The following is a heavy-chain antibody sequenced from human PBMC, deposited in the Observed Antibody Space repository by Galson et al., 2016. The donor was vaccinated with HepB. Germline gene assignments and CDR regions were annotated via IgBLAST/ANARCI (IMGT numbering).Heavy chain of an antibody. D-gene: IGHD4-11*01. CDR3: TTDMTTTVTAEGLRVAVF. CDR1: GFTFTYAW. Sequence: SLRLSCAASGFTFTYAWMNWVRQAPGKGLEWVGRIKSKTDGETTGYAAPVRGRFIISRDDSKNTLYLQMNSLKTEDTAVYYCTTDMTTTVTAEGLRVAVFWGQGTVVTVSS. V-gene: IGHV3-15*07. CDR2: IKSKTDGETT. J-gene: IGHJ4*02.